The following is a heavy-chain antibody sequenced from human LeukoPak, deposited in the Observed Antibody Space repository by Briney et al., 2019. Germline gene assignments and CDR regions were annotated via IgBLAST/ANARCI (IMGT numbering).Heavy chain of an antibody. J-gene: IGHJ6*03. CDR3: ARDGVHYDFWSGPTGGRYYYYYMDV. CDR2: IYYSGST. CDR1: GGSISSGDYY. V-gene: IGHV4-30-4*08. Sequence: SQTLSLTCTVSGGSISSGDYYWSWIRQPLGKGLEWIGYIYYSGSTYYNPSLKSRVTISVDTSKNQFSLKLSSVTAADTAVYYCARDGVHYDFWSGPTGGRYYYYYMDVWGKGTTVTVSS. D-gene: IGHD3-3*01.